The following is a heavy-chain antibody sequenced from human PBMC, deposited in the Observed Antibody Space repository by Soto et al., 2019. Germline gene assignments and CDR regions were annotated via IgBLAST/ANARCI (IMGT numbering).Heavy chain of an antibody. CDR1: GFTFSSYA. J-gene: IGHJ4*02. Sequence: GGSLRLSCAASGFTFSSYAMSWVRQAPGKGLEWVSAISGSGGSTYYADSVKGRFTISRDNSKNTLYLQMNSLRAEDTAVYYCATYIITMVRGVILKGPNFDYWGQGTLVTVSS. V-gene: IGHV3-23*01. D-gene: IGHD3-10*01. CDR2: ISGSGGST. CDR3: ATYIITMVRGVILKGPNFDY.